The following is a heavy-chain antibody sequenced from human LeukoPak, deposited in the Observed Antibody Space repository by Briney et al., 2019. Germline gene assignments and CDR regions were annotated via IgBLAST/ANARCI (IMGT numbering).Heavy chain of an antibody. Sequence: PGGSLRLSCAASGFTFSDYYMSWIRQAPGKGLEWVSYISSSGSTIYYADSVKGRFTISRDNSKNTLYLQMNSLRAEDTAVYYCARDLSYSRLAFDIWGQGTMVTVSS. J-gene: IGHJ3*02. CDR2: ISSSGSTI. V-gene: IGHV3-11*01. CDR3: ARDLSYSRLAFDI. CDR1: GFTFSDYY. D-gene: IGHD3-22*01.